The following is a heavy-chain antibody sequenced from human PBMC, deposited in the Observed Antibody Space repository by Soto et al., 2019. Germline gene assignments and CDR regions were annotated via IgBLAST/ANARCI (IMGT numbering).Heavy chain of an antibody. CDR2: IYYTGST. V-gene: IGHV4-59*01. CDR3: TRVGGYYGDYPNFDY. J-gene: IGHJ4*02. CDR1: GSSISPFY. Sequence: QVQLQESGPGLVKPSETLSLTCTVTGSSISPFYWSSLRQPPGKGLEWIGYIYYTGSTNYNPSLKSRVTLSLGTSRNQLSLKLTSVTAADTAVYYCTRVGGYYGDYPNFDYWGPGTLVAVSS. D-gene: IGHD4-17*01.